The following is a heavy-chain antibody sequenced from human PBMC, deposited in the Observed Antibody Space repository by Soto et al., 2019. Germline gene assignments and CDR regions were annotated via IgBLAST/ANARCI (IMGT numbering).Heavy chain of an antibody. CDR1: GDSVSSNSAA. CDR2: TYYRSKWYN. Sequence: SQTLSLTCAISGDSVSSNSAAWNWIRQSPSRDLKWLGRTYYRSKWYNDYAVSVKSRITINPDTSKNQFSLQLNSVTPEDTAVYYCARSAYCTNGVCYGDYYYYYMDVCGKGTTVTVSS. V-gene: IGHV6-1*01. CDR3: ARSAYCTNGVCYGDYYYYYMDV. J-gene: IGHJ6*03. D-gene: IGHD2-8*01.